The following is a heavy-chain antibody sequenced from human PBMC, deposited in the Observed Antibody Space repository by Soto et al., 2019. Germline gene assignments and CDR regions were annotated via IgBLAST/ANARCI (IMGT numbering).Heavy chain of an antibody. CDR2: IYHSGST. D-gene: IGHD1-1*01. V-gene: IGHV4-38-2*02. CDR1: GYSISSGYY. CDR3: ARVVQLERLDP. Sequence: SETLSLTCTVSGYSISSGYYWGWIRQPPGKGLEWIGSIYHSGSTYYNPSLKSRVTISVDTSKNRFSLKLSSVTAADTAVYYCARVVQLERLDPWGQGTLVTVSS. J-gene: IGHJ5*02.